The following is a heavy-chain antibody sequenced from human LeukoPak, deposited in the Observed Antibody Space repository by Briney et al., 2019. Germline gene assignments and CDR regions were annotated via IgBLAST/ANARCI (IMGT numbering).Heavy chain of an antibody. D-gene: IGHD6-19*01. CDR3: ARDLTVAAYYYYYYGMDV. J-gene: IGHJ6*02. CDR2: INSDGSST. CDR1: GFTFSSYW. V-gene: IGHV3-74*01. Sequence: QPGGSLRLSCAASGFTFSSYWMHWVRQAPGKGLVWVSRINSDGSSTSYADSVKGRFTISRDNAKNTLYLQMNSLRAEDTAVYYCARDLTVAAYYYYYYGMDVWGQGTTVTVS.